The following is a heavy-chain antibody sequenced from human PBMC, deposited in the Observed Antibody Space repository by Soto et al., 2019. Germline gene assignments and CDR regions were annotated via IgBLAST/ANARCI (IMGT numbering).Heavy chain of an antibody. CDR1: GGTFSSYA. D-gene: IGHD5-12*01. CDR3: ARESGDGYNYVGWFDP. Sequence: ASVKVSCKASGGTFSSYAISWVRQAPGQGLEWMGGIIPIFGTANYAQKFQGRVTITADESTSTAYMELSSLRSEDTAVYYCARESGDGYNYVGWFDPWGQGTLVTVSS. CDR2: IIPIFGTA. V-gene: IGHV1-69*13. J-gene: IGHJ5*02.